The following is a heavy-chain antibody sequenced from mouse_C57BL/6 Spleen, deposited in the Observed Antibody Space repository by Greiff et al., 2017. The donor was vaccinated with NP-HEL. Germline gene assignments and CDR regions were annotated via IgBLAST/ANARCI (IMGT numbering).Heavy chain of an antibody. D-gene: IGHD2-4*01. J-gene: IGHJ2*01. CDR2: IDPETGGT. V-gene: IGHV1-15*01. CDR3: TPIYYDYDGDYFDY. CDR1: GYTFTDYE. Sequence: LQESGAELVRPGASVTLSCKASGYTFTDYEMHWVKQTPVHGLEWIGAIDPETGGTAYNQKFKGKAILTADKSSSTAYMELRSLTSEDSAVYYCTPIYYDYDGDYFDYWGQGTTLTVSS.